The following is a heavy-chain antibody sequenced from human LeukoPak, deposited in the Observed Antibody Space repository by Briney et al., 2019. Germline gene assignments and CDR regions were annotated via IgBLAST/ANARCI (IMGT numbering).Heavy chain of an antibody. D-gene: IGHD6-19*01. CDR1: GYTFTSYD. V-gene: IGHV1-8*01. CDR2: MNPNSGNT. Sequence: ASVKVSCKASGYTFTSYDINWVRQATGQGLEWMGWMNPNSGNTGYAQKFQGRVTMTRNTSISTAYMELSSLRSEDTALYHCARKLREGRQWLVRSLGPDDSSAIIKWYYGMDVWGQGTTVTVSS. J-gene: IGHJ6*02. CDR3: ARKLREGRQWLVRSLGPDDSSAIIKWYYGMDV.